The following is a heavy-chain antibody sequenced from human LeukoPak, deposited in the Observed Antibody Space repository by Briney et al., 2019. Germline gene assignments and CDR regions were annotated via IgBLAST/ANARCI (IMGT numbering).Heavy chain of an antibody. Sequence: SETLSLTCTVSGGSISSYYWSWIRQPPGKGLEWIGYIYYSGSTNYNPSLKSRVTISVDTSKNQCSLKLSSVTAADTAVYYCARQGPLAYERQWQYYGSGSYSSQFDYWGQGTLVTVSS. CDR3: ARQGPLAYERQWQYYGSGSYSSQFDY. CDR1: GGSISSYY. D-gene: IGHD3-10*01. V-gene: IGHV4-59*08. J-gene: IGHJ4*02. CDR2: IYYSGST.